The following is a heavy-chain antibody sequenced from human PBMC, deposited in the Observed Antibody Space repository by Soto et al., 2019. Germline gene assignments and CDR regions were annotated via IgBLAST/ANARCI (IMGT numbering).Heavy chain of an antibody. Sequence: SETLSLACTVSGGSVSSGGYYWSWIRQHPGKGLEWIGYIYYSGGTYYNPSLKSRVTISVDTSKNHVSLILNSVTAADTAVYYCARVGPWVPYYYDSSPYTFENWFDPWGQRPLVTVSS. CDR2: IYYSGGT. J-gene: IGHJ5*02. D-gene: IGHD3-22*01. CDR3: ARVGPWVPYYYDSSPYTFENWFDP. CDR1: GGSVSSGGYY. V-gene: IGHV4-31*03.